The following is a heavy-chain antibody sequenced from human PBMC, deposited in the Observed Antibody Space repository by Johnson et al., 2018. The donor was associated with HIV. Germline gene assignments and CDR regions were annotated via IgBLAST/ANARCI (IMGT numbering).Heavy chain of an antibody. Sequence: QVQLVESGGGVVQPGRSLRLSCAASGFTFSSYTMHWVRQAPGKGLEWVAVISYDGKNKDYADPVKGRFTLSRDNSKNTLYLQLSSLRAEDTAVYYCARDQGGNHNAFDIWGQGTMVTVSS. J-gene: IGHJ3*02. D-gene: IGHD1-14*01. CDR2: ISYDGKNK. CDR1: GFTFSSYT. CDR3: ARDQGGNHNAFDI. V-gene: IGHV3-30*04.